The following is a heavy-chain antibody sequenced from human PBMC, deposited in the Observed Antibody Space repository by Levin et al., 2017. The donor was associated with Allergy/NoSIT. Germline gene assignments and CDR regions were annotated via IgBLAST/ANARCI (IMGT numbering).Heavy chain of an antibody. CDR2: VSDGGDYT. J-gene: IGHJ4*02. Sequence: GGSLRLSCAASGFTFSTYAMNWVRQAPGQGLEWVSAVSDGGDYTFYADSVKGRFTISRDNSKNTLYLQMNSLRAEDTALYYCAKDDGTAYYSFDSWGQGTLVTVSS. D-gene: IGHD1-26*01. V-gene: IGHV3-23*01. CDR1: GFTFSTYA. CDR3: AKDDGTAYYSFDS.